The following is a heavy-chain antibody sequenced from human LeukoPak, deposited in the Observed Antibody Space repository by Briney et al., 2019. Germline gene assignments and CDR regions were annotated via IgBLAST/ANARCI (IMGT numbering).Heavy chain of an antibody. D-gene: IGHD3-22*01. CDR1: GGSISSGGYS. CDR3: ARTDSSGYYLFDY. V-gene: IGHV4-30-2*01. J-gene: IGHJ4*02. CDR2: IYHSGST. Sequence: PSETLSLTCAVSGGSISSGGYSWSWIRQPPGKGLEWIGYIYHSGSTYYNPSLRSRVTISVVRSKNQFSLKLSSVTAADTAVYYCARTDSSGYYLFDYWGQGTLVTVSS.